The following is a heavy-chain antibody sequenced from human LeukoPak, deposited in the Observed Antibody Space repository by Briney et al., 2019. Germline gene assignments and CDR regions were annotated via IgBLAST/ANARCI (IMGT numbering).Heavy chain of an antibody. V-gene: IGHV3-23*01. J-gene: IGHJ4*02. Sequence: GGSLRLSCAASGLTFSSYAMNWVSQAPGKGLEWVSGISGSGGSTFYADSVKGRFTISRDNSKNTLYLQMNSLRAEDTAVYYCAKTSYYDSSGYYFDPFDYWGQGTLVTVSS. CDR1: GLTFSSYA. D-gene: IGHD3-22*01. CDR3: AKTSYYDSSGYYFDPFDY. CDR2: ISGSGGST.